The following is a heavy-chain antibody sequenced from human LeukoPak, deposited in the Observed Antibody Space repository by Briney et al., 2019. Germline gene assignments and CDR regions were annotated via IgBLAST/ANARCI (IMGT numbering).Heavy chain of an antibody. CDR1: GFTDSSNY. CDR3: ARGGTFPNFDY. D-gene: IGHD2-15*01. J-gene: IGHJ4*02. Sequence: LPGGSLRLFCAASGFTDSSNYLSWVGQAPRKGLGWVSVTYIGGSTYYADSVKGRFTIPRANSKNTLYLQMSSLRAEDTVVYYCARGGTFPNFDYWGQGTLVTVSP. V-gene: IGHV3-53*01. CDR2: TYIGGST.